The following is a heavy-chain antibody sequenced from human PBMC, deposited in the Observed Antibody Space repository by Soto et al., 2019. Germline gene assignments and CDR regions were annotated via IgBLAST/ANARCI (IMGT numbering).Heavy chain of an antibody. D-gene: IGHD3-9*01. CDR3: AKGGALTGFYFDY. CDR1: GFTFSSYA. Sequence: GGFLRLSCAASGFTFSSYAMSWVRQAPGKGLEWVSAISGGGGSTYYADSVKGRFTISRDNSKNTLYLQMNSLRAEDTAVYYCAKGGALTGFYFDYWGQGTLVTVYS. J-gene: IGHJ4*02. V-gene: IGHV3-23*01. CDR2: ISGGGGST.